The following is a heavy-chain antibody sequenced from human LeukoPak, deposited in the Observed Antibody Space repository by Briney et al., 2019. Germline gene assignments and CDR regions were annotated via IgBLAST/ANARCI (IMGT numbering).Heavy chain of an antibody. D-gene: IGHD6-13*01. CDR2: INTDDSST. CDR3: ARGIYWGAAGPYFDY. J-gene: IGHJ4*02. CDR1: GFTFSSYW. V-gene: IGHV3-74*01. Sequence: GGSLRLSCAASGFTFSSYWMHWVRQAPGKGLVWVSRINTDDSSTIYADSVKGRFTISRDNAKNTLFLQMNSLRAEDTAVYYCARGIYWGAAGPYFDYWGQGTLVTVSS.